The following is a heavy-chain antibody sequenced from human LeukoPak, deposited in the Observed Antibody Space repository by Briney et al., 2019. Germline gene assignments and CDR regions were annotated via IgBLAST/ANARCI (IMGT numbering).Heavy chain of an antibody. CDR1: GGTFSTSA. CDR2: IVPMFNTT. Sequence: SVKVSCKASGGTFSTSAISWVREAPGQGLEWMGGIVPMFNTTNYAQKFQGRVTITADESTSTAYMELSGLRSDDTAVYYCASPPSGDGGSFEYWGQGTLVTVSS. D-gene: IGHD3-10*01. J-gene: IGHJ4*02. CDR3: ASPPSGDGGSFEY. V-gene: IGHV1-69*13.